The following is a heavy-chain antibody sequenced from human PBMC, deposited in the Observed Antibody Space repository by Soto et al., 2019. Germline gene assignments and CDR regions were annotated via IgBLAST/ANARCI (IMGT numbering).Heavy chain of an antibody. CDR1: GYTFTGYY. CDR3: ARGISITGTTLDY. CDR2: INPNSGGT. D-gene: IGHD1-20*01. Sequence: EASVKVSCKASGYTFTGYYMHWVRQAPGQGLEWMGWINPNSGGTNYAQKFQGRVTMTRDTSISTAYMELSRLRSDDTAVYYCARGISITGTTLDYWGQGTLVTVSS. J-gene: IGHJ4*02. V-gene: IGHV1-2*02.